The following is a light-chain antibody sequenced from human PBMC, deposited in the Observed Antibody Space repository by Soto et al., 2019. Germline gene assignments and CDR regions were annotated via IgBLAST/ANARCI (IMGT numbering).Light chain of an antibody. CDR3: QHYNSYA. CDR1: QSISSW. J-gene: IGKJ2*01. CDR2: KTS. Sequence: DIQMTQSPSTLSASVGDRVTITCRASQSISSWLAWYQQKPGKAPKLLLYKTSSVDSGPPSRFSGSGSGTEFILTISSLKPEDFADYYCQHYNSYAFGQGTKLEIK. V-gene: IGKV1-5*03.